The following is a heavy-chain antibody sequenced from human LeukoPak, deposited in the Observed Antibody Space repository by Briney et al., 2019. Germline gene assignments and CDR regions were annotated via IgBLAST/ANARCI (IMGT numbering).Heavy chain of an antibody. CDR3: ARGPSSGWYRFFDY. V-gene: IGHV3-21*01. CDR2: ISTSSTYI. J-gene: IGHJ4*02. CDR1: GFTLSTYI. Sequence: GGSLRLSGAASGFTLSTYIMNWVRQAPGKGLEWVSSISTSSTYIYYADSVKGRFTISRDNARHSLFLRMNSLRAEDTAVYYCARGPSSGWYRFFDYWGQGNLVTVSS. D-gene: IGHD6-19*01.